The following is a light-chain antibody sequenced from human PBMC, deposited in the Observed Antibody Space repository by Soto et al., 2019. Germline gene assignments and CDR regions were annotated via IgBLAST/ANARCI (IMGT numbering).Light chain of an antibody. Sequence: QSVLTQPPSASGSPGQSVTISCTGTSSDVGRYIYVSWYQQHPGKAPKLMIYEVSKRPSGVPDRFSGSKSGNTASLTVSGLQAEDEADYYCSSYAGSNNLIFGGGTQLTVL. CDR3: SSYAGSNNLI. CDR1: SSDVGRYIY. CDR2: EVS. J-gene: IGLJ2*01. V-gene: IGLV2-8*01.